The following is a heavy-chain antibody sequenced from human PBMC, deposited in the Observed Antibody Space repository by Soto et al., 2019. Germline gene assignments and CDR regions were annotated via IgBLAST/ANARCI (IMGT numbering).Heavy chain of an antibody. D-gene: IGHD6-6*01. CDR1: GFTVSSNY. V-gene: IGHV3-53*01. Sequence: EVQLVESGGGLIQPGGSLRLSCAASGFTVSSNYMSWVRQTPGKGLEWVSVIYSGGSTYYADSVKGRFTISRDNSKNTLYLQMNSLRAEDTAVYYCARGPDRIAARAGMDVWGKGTTVTVSS. CDR2: IYSGGST. J-gene: IGHJ6*04. CDR3: ARGPDRIAARAGMDV.